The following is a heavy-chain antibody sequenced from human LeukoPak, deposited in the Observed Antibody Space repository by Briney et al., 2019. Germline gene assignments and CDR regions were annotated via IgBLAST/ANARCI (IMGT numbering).Heavy chain of an antibody. D-gene: IGHD3-10*01. CDR2: INHSGST. CDR1: GGSFSGYY. V-gene: IGHV4-34*01. J-gene: IGHJ4*02. CDR3: ARVNYGSGSFIDY. Sequence: SETLSLTCAVYGGSFSGYYWSWIRQPPGKGLEWIGEINHSGSTNYNPSLKSRVTIPVDTSKNQFSLKLSSVTAADTAVYYCARVNYGSGSFIDYWGQGTLVTVSS.